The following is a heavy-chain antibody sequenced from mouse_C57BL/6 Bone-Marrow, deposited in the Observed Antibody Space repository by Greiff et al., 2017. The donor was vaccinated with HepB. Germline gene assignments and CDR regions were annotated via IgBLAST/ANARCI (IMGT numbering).Heavy chain of an antibody. J-gene: IGHJ1*03. CDR3: ARMWNYGKADYWYFDV. CDR2: IWWDDDK. CDR1: GFSLSTFGMG. Sequence: QVTLKVSGPGILQPSQTLSLTFSFSGFSLSTFGMGVGWIRQPSGKGLEWLAHIWWDDDKYYNPALKSRLTISKETSKNQVFLKIANVDTADTATYYGARMWNYGKADYWYFDVWGTGTTVTVSS. V-gene: IGHV8-8*01. D-gene: IGHD2-1*01.